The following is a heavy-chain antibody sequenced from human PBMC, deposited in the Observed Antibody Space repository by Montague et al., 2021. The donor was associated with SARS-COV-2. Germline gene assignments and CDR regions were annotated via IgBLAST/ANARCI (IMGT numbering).Heavy chain of an antibody. V-gene: IGHV4-4*07. Sequence: SETLSLTCTVSGXSISGYYWSWFRQSAGKGLEWIGRIHNSGSTSYNPSLKSRVTMSVDTSKNQFSLKLSSVTAADTAVYYCVRDQGRSNWNYPDYWGQGTLVTVSS. J-gene: IGHJ4*02. CDR3: VRDQGRSNWNYPDY. CDR1: GXSISGYY. CDR2: IHNSGST. D-gene: IGHD1-20*01.